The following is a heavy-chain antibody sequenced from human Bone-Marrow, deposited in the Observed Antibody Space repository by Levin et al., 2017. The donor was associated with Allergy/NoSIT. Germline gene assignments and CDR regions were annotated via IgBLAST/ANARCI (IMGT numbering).Heavy chain of an antibody. J-gene: IGHJ3*02. V-gene: IGHV5-51*01. CDR1: GYSFTTYW. CDR3: ARHGQPYCSSSSCYRRGVFQM. Sequence: KYGESLKISCKGSGYSFTTYWIGWVRQMPGKGLEWMGIINPDDSDTRYSPSFQGQVTLSVDKSTSTAYLQWSSLKASDTAIYYCARHGQPYCSSSSCYRRGVFQMWGQGTVVTVSS. CDR2: INPDDSDT. D-gene: IGHD2-2*02.